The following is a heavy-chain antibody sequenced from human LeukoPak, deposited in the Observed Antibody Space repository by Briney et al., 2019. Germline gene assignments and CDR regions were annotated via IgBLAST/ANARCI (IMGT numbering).Heavy chain of an antibody. Sequence: AGGSLRLSCAASGFTVSSNYMSWVRQAPGKGLEWVSVIYSGGSTYYADSVKGRFTISRDNSKNTLYLQMNSLRAEDTAVYYCARGRHYYGSGSYPKPKPFDYWGQGTLVTVSS. J-gene: IGHJ4*02. D-gene: IGHD3-10*01. CDR1: GFTVSSNY. CDR2: IYSGGST. V-gene: IGHV3-53*01. CDR3: ARGRHYYGSGSYPKPKPFDY.